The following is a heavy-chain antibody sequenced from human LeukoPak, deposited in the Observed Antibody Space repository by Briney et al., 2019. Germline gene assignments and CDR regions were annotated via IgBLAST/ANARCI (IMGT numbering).Heavy chain of an antibody. V-gene: IGHV3-20*04. CDR2: INWNGGST. CDR3: AREVPPGYSSGWYLSGAFDI. CDR1: GFTFDDYG. Sequence: GSLRLSCAASGFTFDDYGMSWVRQAPGKGLEWVSGINWNGGSTGYADSVKGRFTISRDNAKNSLYLQMNSLRAEVTALYYCAREVPPGYSSGWYLSGAFDIWGQGTMVTVSS. J-gene: IGHJ3*02. D-gene: IGHD6-19*01.